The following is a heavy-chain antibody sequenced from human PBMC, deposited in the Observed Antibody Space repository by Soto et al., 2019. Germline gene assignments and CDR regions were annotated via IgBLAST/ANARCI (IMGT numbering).Heavy chain of an antibody. D-gene: IGHD1-26*01. CDR1: GFTFSAYS. J-gene: IGHJ6*02. Sequence: EVQLVESGGTLVQPGGSLRLSCAASGFTFSAYSMNWVRQAPGKGLEWLSYISTSSSTIYYADSVKGRFTISRDNAKNSLYLQMNGLRDEDTAVYYCARGRRELHQAYGFYYYGMDVWGQGTTVTVSS. CDR3: ARGRRELHQAYGFYYYGMDV. V-gene: IGHV3-48*02. CDR2: ISTSSSTI.